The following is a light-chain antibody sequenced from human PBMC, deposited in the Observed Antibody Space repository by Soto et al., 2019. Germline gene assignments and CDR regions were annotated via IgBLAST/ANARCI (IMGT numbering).Light chain of an antibody. CDR3: ATWDDTLNVWM. V-gene: IGLV1-44*01. J-gene: IGLJ3*02. CDR1: SSNIGSNT. CDR2: YNN. Sequence: QSVLTQAPSASGTPGQRVTISCSGSSSNIGSNTVNWYQQLPGTAPKLLIYYNNQRPSGVPARFSGSKSGTSASPAVSAVQSEDEDDYYCATWDDTLNVWMFGGGTKLTVL.